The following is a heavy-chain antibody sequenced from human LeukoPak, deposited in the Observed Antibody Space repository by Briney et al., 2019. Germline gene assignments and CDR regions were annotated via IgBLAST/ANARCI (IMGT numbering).Heavy chain of an antibody. CDR2: FDPEDGET. CDR3: ARGLAVLRYFDWFANPDAFDI. D-gene: IGHD3-9*01. J-gene: IGHJ3*02. V-gene: IGHV1-24*01. Sequence: ASVKVSCKVSGYTLTELSMHWVRQAPGKGLEWMGGFDPEDGETIYAQKFQGRVTMTEDTSTDTAYMELSSLRSEDTAVYYCARGLAVLRYFDWFANPDAFDIWGQGTMATVSS. CDR1: GYTLTELS.